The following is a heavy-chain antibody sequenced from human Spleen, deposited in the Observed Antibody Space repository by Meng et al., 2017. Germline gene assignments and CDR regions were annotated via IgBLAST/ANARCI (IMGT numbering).Heavy chain of an antibody. D-gene: IGHD3-22*01. CDR3: ARGHHYYDSSGYGG. CDR1: GGSISSSNW. CDR2: IYHSGST. Sequence: QGAGPGLVQPSGTLSPTCAVSGGSISSSNWWSWVRQPPGRGLEWIGEIYHSGSTNYNPSLKSRVTISVDKSKNQFSLKLSSVTAADTAVYYCARGHHYYDSSGYGGWGQGTLVTVSS. J-gene: IGHJ4*02. V-gene: IGHV4-4*02.